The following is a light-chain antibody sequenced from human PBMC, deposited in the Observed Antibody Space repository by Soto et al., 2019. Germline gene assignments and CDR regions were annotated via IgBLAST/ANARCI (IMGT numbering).Light chain of an antibody. CDR2: AAS. CDR3: QQSYSSPRT. V-gene: IGKV1-39*01. CDR1: QSISNY. J-gene: IGKJ1*01. Sequence: DIQMTQSPSSLSASVGDRVTITCRASQSISNYLTWYQQKPGKAPKVLIYAASTLQSGIPSRFSGSGSGTEFTLTISGLQPDDFAIYYCQQSYSSPRTFGQGTKVDIK.